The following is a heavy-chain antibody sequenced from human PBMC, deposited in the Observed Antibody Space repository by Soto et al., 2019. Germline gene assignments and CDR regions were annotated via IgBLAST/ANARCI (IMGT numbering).Heavy chain of an antibody. Sequence: ASVKVSSKASRGTFSSYAISWVRQAPGQGLEWMGGIIPIFGTANYAQKFQGRVTITADESTSTAYMELSSLRSEDTAVYYCARGGTMIVNPLDPWGQGTLVTVS. CDR3: ARGGTMIVNPLDP. CDR1: RGTFSSYA. V-gene: IGHV1-69*01. J-gene: IGHJ5*02. D-gene: IGHD3-22*01. CDR2: IIPIFGTA.